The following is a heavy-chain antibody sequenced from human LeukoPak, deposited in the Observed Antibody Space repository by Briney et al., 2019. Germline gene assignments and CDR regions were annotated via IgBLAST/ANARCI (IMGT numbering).Heavy chain of an antibody. CDR3: ARGSSSSSWGNSYYYMDV. Sequence: SETLSLTCTVSGGSISSYYWTWIRQPPGKGLEWIGYISYSGSTNYNPSLKSRVTISVDTSKNQFSLMLSSVTAADTGVYYCARGSSSSSWGNSYYYMDVWGKGTSVTISS. V-gene: IGHV4-59*01. D-gene: IGHD6-13*01. CDR2: ISYSGST. CDR1: GGSISSYY. J-gene: IGHJ6*03.